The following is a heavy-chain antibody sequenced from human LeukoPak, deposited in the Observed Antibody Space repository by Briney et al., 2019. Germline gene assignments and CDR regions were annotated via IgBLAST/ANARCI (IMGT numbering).Heavy chain of an antibody. D-gene: IGHD6-19*01. Sequence: GGSLRLSCAASGFTLSSYAMTWVRQAPGKGLECVSAISGGATSTYYADPVKGRFIISRDSSKNTLYLQMNSLRAEDKAVYFCSIAPRCSRGWYHYFDSGGEGTHGTVSP. CDR3: SIAPRCSRGWYHYFDS. J-gene: IGHJ4*02. CDR1: GFTLSSYA. V-gene: IGHV3-23*01. CDR2: ISGGATST.